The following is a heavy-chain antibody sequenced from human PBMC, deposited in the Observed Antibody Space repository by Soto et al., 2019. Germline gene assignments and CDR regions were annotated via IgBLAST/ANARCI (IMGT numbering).Heavy chain of an antibody. CDR2: INPHNGNT. D-gene: IGHD2-2*01. Sequence: ASVKVSCKASGYTFTSYVISWVRQAPGQGLEWMGWINPHNGNTNYAQKFQGRVTITADEPTSTAYMELSSLRSEDTAVYYCARESSSTSLNRFDPWGQGTLVTVSS. J-gene: IGHJ5*02. V-gene: IGHV1-18*01. CDR3: ARESSSTSLNRFDP. CDR1: GYTFTSYV.